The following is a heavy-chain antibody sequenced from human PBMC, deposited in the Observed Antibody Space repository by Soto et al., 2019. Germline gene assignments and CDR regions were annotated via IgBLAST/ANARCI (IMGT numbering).Heavy chain of an antibody. V-gene: IGHV3-66*01. CDR1: GFDASVNL. CDR2: INGAGDT. J-gene: IGHJ6*02. Sequence: PGGSLRLSCAASGFDASVNLMNWVRQAPGRGLEWVSVINGAGDTKYADSVKGRFAISRDISRNIVYLQMNSLRAEDTAVYYCVRENYYYGMGVWGHGTTVTVSS. CDR3: VRENYYYGMGV.